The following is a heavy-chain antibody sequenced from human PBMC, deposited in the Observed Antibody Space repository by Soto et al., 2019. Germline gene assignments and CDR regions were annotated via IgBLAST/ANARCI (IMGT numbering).Heavy chain of an antibody. J-gene: IGHJ4*02. CDR1: GFTFTSSA. Sequence: ASVKVSCKASGFTFTSSAVQWVRQARGQRLEWIGWIVVGSGNTNYAQKFQERVTITRDMSTSTAYMELSSLRSEDTAVYYCAADQGYCGGDCYSRKGDYWGQGTLVTVSS. V-gene: IGHV1-58*01. CDR2: IVVGSGNT. CDR3: AADQGYCGGDCYSRKGDY. D-gene: IGHD2-21*02.